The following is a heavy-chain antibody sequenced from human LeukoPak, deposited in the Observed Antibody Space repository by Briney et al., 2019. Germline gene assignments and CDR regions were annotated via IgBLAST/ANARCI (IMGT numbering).Heavy chain of an antibody. CDR2: INWNGGST. CDR3: ARAQYCSGGSCYFDY. D-gene: IGHD2-15*01. J-gene: IGHJ4*02. CDR1: GFTFDDYG. V-gene: IGHV3-20*04. Sequence: GGSLRLSCAASGFTFDDYGMSWVRQAPGEGLEWVSGINWNGGSTGYADSVKGRFTISRDNAKNSLYLQMNSLRAEDTALYYCARAQYCSGGSCYFDYWGQGTLVTVSS.